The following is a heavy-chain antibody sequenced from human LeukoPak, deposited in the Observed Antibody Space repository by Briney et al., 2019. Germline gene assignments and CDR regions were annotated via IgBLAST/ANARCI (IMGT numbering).Heavy chain of an antibody. V-gene: IGHV3-21*01. CDR2: ISSSSSYI. CDR3: ARDRYSYGYGGSDY. Sequence: GGSLRLSCAASGFTFSSYEMNWVRQAPGKGLEWVSSISSSSSYIYYADSVKGRFTISRDNAKNSLYLQMNSLRAEDTAVYYCARDRYSYGYGGSDYWGQGTLVTVSS. J-gene: IGHJ4*02. CDR1: GFTFSSYE. D-gene: IGHD5-18*01.